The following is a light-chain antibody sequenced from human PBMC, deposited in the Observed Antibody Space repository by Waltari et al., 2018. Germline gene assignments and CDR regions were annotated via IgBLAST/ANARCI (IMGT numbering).Light chain of an antibody. CDR3: LQHYTYPPT. J-gene: IGKJ5*01. CDR1: QDIGNY. Sequence: DIQMTQSPSAMSASVGDRVAISCRAIQDIGNYLAWFQQKPGTVPKRLFYAVSSLESGVPSRFSGSDSGTEFTLTINRLQPEDLATYFCLQHYTYPPTFGQGTRLEI. CDR2: AVS. V-gene: IGKV1-17*03.